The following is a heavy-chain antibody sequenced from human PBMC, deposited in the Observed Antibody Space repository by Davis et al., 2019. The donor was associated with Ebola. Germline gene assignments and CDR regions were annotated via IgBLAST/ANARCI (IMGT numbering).Heavy chain of an antibody. D-gene: IGHD3-22*01. Sequence: MPSETLSLTCAVYGGSFSGYYWSWIRHPPGKGLEWIGEINHSGSTNYNPSLKSRVTISVDTSKNQFSLKLTSVTAADTAVYYCARGGDDSSGYSNDYWGQGTLVTVSS. CDR1: GGSFSGYY. CDR2: INHSGST. J-gene: IGHJ4*02. CDR3: ARGGDDSSGYSNDY. V-gene: IGHV4-34*01.